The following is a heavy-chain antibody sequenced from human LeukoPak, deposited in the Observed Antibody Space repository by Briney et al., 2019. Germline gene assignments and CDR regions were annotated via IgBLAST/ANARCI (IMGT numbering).Heavy chain of an antibody. D-gene: IGHD3-10*01. J-gene: IGHJ4*02. Sequence: PSETLSLTCAVYGGSFSDYYWSWIRQPPGKGLEWIGEINRGGSTNYNPSLESRVTISLDTSKNQFSLKLSSVTAADTAVYYCARGYGSGSYYVYWGQGTLVTVSS. CDR2: INRGGST. CDR1: GGSFSDYY. V-gene: IGHV4-34*01. CDR3: ARGYGSGSYYVY.